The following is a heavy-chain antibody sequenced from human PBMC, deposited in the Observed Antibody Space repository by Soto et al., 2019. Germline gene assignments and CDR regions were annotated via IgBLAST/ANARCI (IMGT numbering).Heavy chain of an antibody. Sequence: QVQLVHSGAEVKKPGASVKVSCKASGYTFTSYGISWVRQAPGQGLEWMGWISAYNGNTNYAQKFQGRVTMTTDTSRSTAYMELRSLRSGETAVYYCARDRMVAVAGTVYWGQGTLVTVSS. D-gene: IGHD6-19*01. J-gene: IGHJ4*02. V-gene: IGHV1-18*04. CDR2: ISAYNGNT. CDR3: ARDRMVAVAGTVY. CDR1: GYTFTSYG.